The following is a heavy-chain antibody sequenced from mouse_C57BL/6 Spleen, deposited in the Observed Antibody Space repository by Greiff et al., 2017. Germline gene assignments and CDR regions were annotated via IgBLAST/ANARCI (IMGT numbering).Heavy chain of an antibody. J-gene: IGHJ1*03. V-gene: IGHV1-55*01. Sequence: QVQLQQPGAELVKPGASVKMSCKASGYTFTSYWITWVKQRPGQGLEWIGDIYPGSGSTNYNEKFKSKATLTVDTSSSTAYMQLSSLTSEDSAVYYCARDPNYYGSSFWYFDVWCTGTTVTVSS. CDR2: IYPGSGST. D-gene: IGHD1-1*01. CDR1: GYTFTSYW. CDR3: ARDPNYYGSSFWYFDV.